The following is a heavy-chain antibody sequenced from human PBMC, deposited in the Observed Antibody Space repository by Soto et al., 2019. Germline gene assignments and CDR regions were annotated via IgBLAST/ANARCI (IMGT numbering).Heavy chain of an antibody. J-gene: IGHJ4*02. Sequence: SLRLSCAASGFTFSSYAMSWVRQAPGKGLEWVSIISGTSDSTYYADSVKGRFTISRDNSKNTLYLQMSSLRAEDTAVYYCAKIRGYSGYGYFDYWGQGALVTVSS. D-gene: IGHD5-12*01. CDR1: GFTFSSYA. CDR3: AKIRGYSGYGYFDY. CDR2: ISGTSDST. V-gene: IGHV3-23*01.